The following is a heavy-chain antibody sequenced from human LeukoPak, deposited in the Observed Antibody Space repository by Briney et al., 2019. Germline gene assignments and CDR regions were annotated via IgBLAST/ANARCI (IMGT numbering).Heavy chain of an antibody. J-gene: IGHJ5*02. CDR2: ISYSGST. D-gene: IGHD3-9*01. V-gene: IGHV4-30-4*01. CDR1: GASISSGDYY. CDR3: ARAMPLLDIRYFDLTFDN. Sequence: PSETLSLTCSVSGASISSGDYYWSWIRQSPGKGLEWLGYISYSGSTHYNPSLKSRVTLSVDTSKSQFSLKLRSVTAADTAVYFCARAMPLLDIRYFDLTFDNWGQGALVTVSS.